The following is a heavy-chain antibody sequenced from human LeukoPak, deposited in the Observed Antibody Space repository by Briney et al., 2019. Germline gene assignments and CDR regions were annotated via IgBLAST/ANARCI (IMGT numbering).Heavy chain of an antibody. J-gene: IGHJ4*02. CDR3: AVGIVGATTSNFDY. CDR1: GFTFSSYS. V-gene: IGHV4-34*08. Sequence: GSLRLSCAASGFTFSSYSMTWVRQPPGKGLEWIGEINHSGSTNYNPSLKSRVTISVDTSKNQFSLKLSSVTAADTAVYYCAVGIVGATTSNFDYWGQGTLVTVSS. CDR2: INHSGST. D-gene: IGHD1-26*01.